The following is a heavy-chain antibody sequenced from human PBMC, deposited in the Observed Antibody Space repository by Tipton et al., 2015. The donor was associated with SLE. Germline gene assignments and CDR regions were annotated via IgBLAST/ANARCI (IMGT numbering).Heavy chain of an antibody. D-gene: IGHD3-3*01. CDR1: GFALTNYD. CDR2: ISGDSSYK. V-gene: IGHV3-21*01. CDR3: ARDFWSGLSIEYFQH. Sequence: LRLSCAASGFALTNYDMHWVRQAPGKGLEWVSSISGDSSYKFYADSLKGRFTISRDNAKNSLYLQVNSLRADDTAVYYCARDFWSGLSIEYFQHWGQGTLVIVSS. J-gene: IGHJ1*01.